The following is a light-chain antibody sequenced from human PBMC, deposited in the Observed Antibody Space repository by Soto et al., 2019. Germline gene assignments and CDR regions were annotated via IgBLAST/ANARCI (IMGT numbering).Light chain of an antibody. V-gene: IGKV4-1*01. CDR1: QSVLYSSNNKNY. CDR2: WAS. Sequence: DIVMTQSPDSLAVSLGERATFNCKSSQSVLYSSNNKNYLAWYQQKPGQPPKLLIYWASTRESGVPDRFSGSGSGTDFTLTISSLQAEDVAVYYCQQYYSTPVTFGQGTKVEIK. J-gene: IGKJ1*01. CDR3: QQYYSTPVT.